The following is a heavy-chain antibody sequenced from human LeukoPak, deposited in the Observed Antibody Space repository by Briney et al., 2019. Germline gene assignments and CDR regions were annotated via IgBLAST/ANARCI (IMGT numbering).Heavy chain of an antibody. CDR1: GFTFSSYA. D-gene: IGHD3-22*01. CDR3: ARVTLTPYYYDSSGYPYFDY. V-gene: IGHV3-48*04. J-gene: IGHJ4*02. Sequence: GGSLRLSCAASGFTFSSYAMSWVRQAPGKGLEWVSYISSSGSTIYYADSVKGRFTISRDNAKNSLYLQMNSLRAEDTAVYYCARVTLTPYYYDSSGYPYFDYWGQGTLVTVSS. CDR2: ISSSGSTI.